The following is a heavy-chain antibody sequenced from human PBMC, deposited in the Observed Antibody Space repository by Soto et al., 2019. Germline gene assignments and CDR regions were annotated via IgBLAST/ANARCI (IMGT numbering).Heavy chain of an antibody. D-gene: IGHD3-9*01. V-gene: IGHV4-30-4*01. CDR3: ARGLVIRPYYYHGMDV. J-gene: IGHJ6*02. CDR2: ISSIGST. Sequence: QVQLQESGPGLVKPSQTLSLTCTVSGGSISSGNYFWSWIRQSPGKGLEWIGYISSIGSTYYNPSLNSRVSVSRDTSTNQFSLKLSSVTTTDTAVYYCARGLVIRPYYYHGMDVWGQGTTVTVSS. CDR1: GGSISSGNYF.